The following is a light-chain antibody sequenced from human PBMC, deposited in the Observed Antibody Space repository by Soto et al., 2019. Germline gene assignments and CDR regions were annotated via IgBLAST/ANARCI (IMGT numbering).Light chain of an antibody. CDR1: QSISSW. Sequence: DIQMTQSPPTLSASVGDRVTITCRASQSISSWLAWYQQRPGKAPNLLIYDVSSLESGVPSRFSGSGSGTEFTLTISSLQPDDFATYYCQQYTNYPWTFGQGTKVE. J-gene: IGKJ1*01. V-gene: IGKV1-5*01. CDR2: DVS. CDR3: QQYTNYPWT.